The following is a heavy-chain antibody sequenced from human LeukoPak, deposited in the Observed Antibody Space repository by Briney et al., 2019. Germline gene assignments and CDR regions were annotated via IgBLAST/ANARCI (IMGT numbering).Heavy chain of an antibody. Sequence: SQTLSLTCTVSGGSISSGDYYWSWIRQPPGKGLEWLGYIYYSGSTYYNPSLKSRVTISVDPSKKQASLKLSSVTAADTAVYYCAIAAAGYTHYFDYWGQGTLVTVSS. D-gene: IGHD6-13*01. CDR1: GGSISSGDYY. J-gene: IGHJ4*02. CDR2: IYYSGST. CDR3: AIAAAGYTHYFDY. V-gene: IGHV4-30-4*08.